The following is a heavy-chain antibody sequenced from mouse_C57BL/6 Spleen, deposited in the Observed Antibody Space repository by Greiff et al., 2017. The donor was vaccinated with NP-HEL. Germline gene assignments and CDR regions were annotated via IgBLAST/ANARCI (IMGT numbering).Heavy chain of an antibody. CDR1: GFTFSSYA. CDR3: ARDRGNYAYAMDY. CDR2: ISDGGSYT. D-gene: IGHD2-1*01. Sequence: EVQRVESGGGLVKPGGSLKLSCAASGFTFSSYAMSWVRQTPEKRLEWVATISDGGSYTYYPDNVKGRFTISRDNAKNNLYLQMSHLKSEDTAMYYCARDRGNYAYAMDYWGQGTSVTVSS. V-gene: IGHV5-4*01. J-gene: IGHJ4*01.